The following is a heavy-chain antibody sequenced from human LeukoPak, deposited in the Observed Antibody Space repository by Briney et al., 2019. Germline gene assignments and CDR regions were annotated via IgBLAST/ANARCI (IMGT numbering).Heavy chain of an antibody. J-gene: IGHJ4*02. CDR3: ARREGSQYYFDY. V-gene: IGHV3-30*03. Sequence: PGGSLRLSCAASGFTFSSYGMHWVRQAPGKGLEWVAVISYDGSNKYYADSVKGRFTISRDNSKNTLYLQMNSLRAEDTAVYYCARREGSQYYFDYWGQGTLVTVSS. CDR2: ISYDGSNK. CDR1: GFTFSSYG. D-gene: IGHD6-13*01.